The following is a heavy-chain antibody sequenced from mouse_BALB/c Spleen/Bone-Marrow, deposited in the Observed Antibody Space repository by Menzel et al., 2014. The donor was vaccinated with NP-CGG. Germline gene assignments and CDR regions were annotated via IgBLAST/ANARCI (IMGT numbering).Heavy chain of an antibody. Sequence: DVHLVESGGGLVQPGGSLKLSCAASGFTFSSYGISWVRQTPDKRLELVATINSNGGSTYYPDSVKGRFTISRDTAKNTLYLQMSSLKSEETAMYYCVRGNYGNYVDYFDFWGQGTTLTVSS. CDR1: GFTFSSYG. CDR2: INSNGGST. V-gene: IGHV5-6-3*01. CDR3: VRGNYGNYVDYFDF. D-gene: IGHD2-1*01. J-gene: IGHJ2*01.